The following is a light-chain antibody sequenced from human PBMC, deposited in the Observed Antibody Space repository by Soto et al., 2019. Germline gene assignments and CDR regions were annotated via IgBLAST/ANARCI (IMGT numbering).Light chain of an antibody. CDR1: QSVSSY. CDR2: DAS. Sequence: ESVLTQAPATLSLSPGEGATLSCRASQSVSSYLAWYQQKPGQAPRLLIYDASNRATGIPARFSGSGSGTDFTLTISSLEPEDFAVYYCQQRSNWPPITLGQGTRLEI. CDR3: QQRSNWPPIT. J-gene: IGKJ5*01. V-gene: IGKV3-11*01.